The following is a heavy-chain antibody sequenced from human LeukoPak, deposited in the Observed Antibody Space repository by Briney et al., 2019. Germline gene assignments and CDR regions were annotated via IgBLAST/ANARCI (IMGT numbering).Heavy chain of an antibody. CDR3: ARTTVTLGGDY. J-gene: IGHJ4*02. V-gene: IGHV4-59*06. CDR1: GGSISSYY. Sequence: SETLSLTCTVSGGSISSYYWSWIRQHPGKGLEWIGYIYYSGSTYYNPSLKSRITISVDTSKNQFSLKLSSVTAADTAVYYCARTTVTLGGDYWGRGTLVTVSS. CDR2: IYYSGST. D-gene: IGHD4-17*01.